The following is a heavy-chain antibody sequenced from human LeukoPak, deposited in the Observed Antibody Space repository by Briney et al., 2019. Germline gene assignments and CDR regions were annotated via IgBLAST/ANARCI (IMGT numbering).Heavy chain of an antibody. CDR3: AKVIRGGYGMDV. Sequence: GGSLRLSCAASGFTFSSFGMNWVRQAPGKGLEWVSYISDSSSLTYYADSVKGRFTISRDNAKNSLSLQLNSLRVEGTAVYFCAKVIRGGYGMDVWGQGTTVTVSS. CDR2: ISDSSSLT. CDR1: GFTFSSFG. V-gene: IGHV3-48*01. D-gene: IGHD3-10*01. J-gene: IGHJ6*02.